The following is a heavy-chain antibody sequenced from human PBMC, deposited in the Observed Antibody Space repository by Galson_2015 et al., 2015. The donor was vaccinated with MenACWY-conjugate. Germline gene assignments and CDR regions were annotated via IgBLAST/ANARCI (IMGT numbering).Heavy chain of an antibody. J-gene: IGHJ3*01. V-gene: IGHV3-23*01. CDR1: GFTFSSYA. CDR2: ISGSGGDT. CDR3: AKGPSSPKSRGYYGLIEI. Sequence: SLRLSCAASGFTFSSYAMSWVRQAPGKGLQWVSAISGSGGDTFYADSVRGRFTISRDNSTNTLFLQMNSLRAEDTAIYYCAKGPSSPKSRGYYGLIEIWGQGTMVTVSS. D-gene: IGHD3-22*01.